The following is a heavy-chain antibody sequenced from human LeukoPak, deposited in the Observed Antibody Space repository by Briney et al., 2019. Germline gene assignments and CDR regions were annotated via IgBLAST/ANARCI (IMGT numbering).Heavy chain of an antibody. CDR1: GYTFTGYY. J-gene: IGHJ4*02. CDR3: ARGTRVGIVVVVAATGYFDY. V-gene: IGHV1-2*02. Sequence: ASVKVSCKASGYTFTGYYMHWVRQAPGQGLEWMGWINPNSGGTNYAQKFQGRVTMTRDTSISTAYMELSRLRSDDTAVYYCARGTRVGIVVVVAATGYFDYWGQGTLVTVSS. CDR2: INPNSGGT. D-gene: IGHD2-15*01.